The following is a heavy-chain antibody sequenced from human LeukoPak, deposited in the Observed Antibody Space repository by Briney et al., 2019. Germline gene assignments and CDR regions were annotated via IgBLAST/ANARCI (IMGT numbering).Heavy chain of an antibody. CDR2: INHSGSA. J-gene: IGHJ4*02. CDR3: ARGGYTSSFDC. D-gene: IGHD6-13*01. CDR1: GGSFSAYS. V-gene: IGHV4-34*01. Sequence: SETLSLTCAAYGGSFSAYSWSWIRQPPGKGLEWIGEINHSGSANDNPSLRSRVIVSVDTSKNQFSLKLSSVTAADTAVYYCARGGYTSSFDCWGQGTLVTVSS.